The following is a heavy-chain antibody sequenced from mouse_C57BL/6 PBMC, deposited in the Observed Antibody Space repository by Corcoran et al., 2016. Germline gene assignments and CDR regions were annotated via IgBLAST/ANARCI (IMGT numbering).Heavy chain of an antibody. CDR3: ARDWEPYWYFDV. Sequence: QIQLVQSGPELKKPGETVKISCKASGYTFTTYGMSWVKQAPGKGLKWMGGINTYSGVPTYADDFKGRFAFSLETSASTAYLQINNLKNEDTATYFCARDWEPYWYFDVWGTGTTVTVSS. V-gene: IGHV9-3*01. D-gene: IGHD4-1*01. J-gene: IGHJ1*03. CDR1: GYTFTTYG. CDR2: INTYSGVP.